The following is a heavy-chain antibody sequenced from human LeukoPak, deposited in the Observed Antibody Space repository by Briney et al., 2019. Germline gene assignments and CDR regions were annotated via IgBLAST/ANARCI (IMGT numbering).Heavy chain of an antibody. Sequence: GGSLRLSCAASGFTFSSYWMHWVRQVPGKGLVWVSRINSDGSSTSYADSVKGRFTISRDNAKNTLYLQMNSLRAEDTAVYYCARANYYGSGSYFDPWGQGTLVTVSS. CDR1: GFTFSSYW. V-gene: IGHV3-74*01. J-gene: IGHJ5*02. CDR3: ARANYYGSGSYFDP. D-gene: IGHD3-10*01. CDR2: INSDGSST.